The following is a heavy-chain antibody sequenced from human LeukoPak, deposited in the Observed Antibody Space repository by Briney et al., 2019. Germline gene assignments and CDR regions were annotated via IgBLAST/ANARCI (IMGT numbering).Heavy chain of an antibody. J-gene: IGHJ4*02. V-gene: IGHV1-2*02. CDR3: ARGGKTVAGIGDPDY. CDR2: INPNSGDT. D-gene: IGHD6-19*01. CDR1: GYTFTDYY. Sequence: GASVKVSCKASGYTFTDYYLHWVRQAPGQGLEWMGWINPNSGDTDYAQKFQGRVTVTRDTSISTTYVELSRLRSDDTARYYCARGGKTVAGIGDPDYWGQGTLVTVSS.